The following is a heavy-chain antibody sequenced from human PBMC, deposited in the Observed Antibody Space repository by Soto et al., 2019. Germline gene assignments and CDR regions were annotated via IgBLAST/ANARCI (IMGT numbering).Heavy chain of an antibody. V-gene: IGHV5-51*01. Sequence: GESLKISCKGSGYSFSSYWIGWVRQMPVKGLEWMGIIYPGDSDTRYSPSFQGQVTISADKSISTAYLQWSSLKASDTAVYYCAKEDSSSWHYYYGMDVWGQGTTVTVSS. CDR2: IYPGDSDT. J-gene: IGHJ6*02. D-gene: IGHD6-13*01. CDR1: GYSFSSYW. CDR3: AKEDSSSWHYYYGMDV.